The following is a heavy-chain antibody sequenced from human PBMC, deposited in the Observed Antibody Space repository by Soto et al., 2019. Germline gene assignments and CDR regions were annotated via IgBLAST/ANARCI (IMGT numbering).Heavy chain of an antibody. CDR1: GFTFSSAW. J-gene: IGHJ4*02. CDR2: IKPDGSAT. CDR3: ARDSHYATYDF. V-gene: IGHV3-7*01. D-gene: IGHD4-4*01. Sequence: PGGSLRLSCAASGFTFSSAWMTWFRQAPGKGLEWVAIIKPDGSATDYVDSVKGRFAISRDNGENSLYLQMNSLTVEDTAMYYCARDSHYATYDFWGQGTLVTVSS.